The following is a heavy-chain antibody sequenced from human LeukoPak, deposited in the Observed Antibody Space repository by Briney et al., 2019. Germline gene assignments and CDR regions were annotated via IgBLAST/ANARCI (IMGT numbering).Heavy chain of an antibody. Sequence: QPGGSLRLSCAASGFTFSRNWMHWVRQAPGKGLVWVSRINSDGSITNYADSVKGRFTISRDNAKNTLYLQMNSLRADDTAVFYCAKSPGGQAPYYMDVWGKGTTVTVSS. D-gene: IGHD4-23*01. J-gene: IGHJ6*03. CDR2: INSDGSIT. CDR3: AKSPGGQAPYYMDV. CDR1: GFTFSRNW. V-gene: IGHV3-74*01.